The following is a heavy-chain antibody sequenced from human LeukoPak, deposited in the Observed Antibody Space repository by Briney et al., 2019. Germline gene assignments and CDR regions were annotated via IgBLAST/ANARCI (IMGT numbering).Heavy chain of an antibody. CDR3: ARDPVGYYYAMDV. V-gene: IGHV3-48*03. CDR2: ISSSGSTI. J-gene: IGHJ6*02. Sequence: GGSLRLSCAASGFTFSSYEMNWVRQAPGKGLEWVSYISSSGSTIYYADSVKGRFTISRDSAKKSVYLQMNSLRAEDTAIYYCARDPVGYYYAMDVWGQGTTVTVSS. D-gene: IGHD4-23*01. CDR1: GFTFSSYE.